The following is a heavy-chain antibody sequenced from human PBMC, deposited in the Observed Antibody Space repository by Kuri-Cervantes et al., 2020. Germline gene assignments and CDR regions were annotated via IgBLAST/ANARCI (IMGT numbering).Heavy chain of an antibody. Sequence: GESLKISCAASGFTFSNYAMSWVRQAPGKGLEWVSAISGSGGSTYYADSVKGRFTISRDNSKNMLYLQMNSLRAEDTAVYYCAKDMRGRGLLLPDYWGQGTLVTVSS. J-gene: IGHJ4*02. D-gene: IGHD2-21*01. V-gene: IGHV3-23*01. CDR3: AKDMRGRGLLLPDY. CDR2: ISGSGGST. CDR1: GFTFSNYA.